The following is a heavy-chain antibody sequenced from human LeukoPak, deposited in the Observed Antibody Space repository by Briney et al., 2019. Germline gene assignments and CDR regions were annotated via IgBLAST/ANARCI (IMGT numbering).Heavy chain of an antibody. J-gene: IGHJ3*02. CDR1: GGSISSGSYY. D-gene: IGHD3-16*01. CDR2: IYASGGT. CDR3: ARGSDYLGDASDI. Sequence: PSETLSLTCTVSGGSISSGSYYWTWIRQPAGKGLEWIGRIYASGGTRYNPSLNSRLTISLDTSKNQFFLNLTSVTAADTAMYYCARGSDYLGDASDIWGQGTMVTVSS. V-gene: IGHV4-61*02.